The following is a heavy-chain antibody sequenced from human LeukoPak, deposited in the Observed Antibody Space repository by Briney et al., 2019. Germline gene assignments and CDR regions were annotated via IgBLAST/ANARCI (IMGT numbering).Heavy chain of an antibody. CDR3: ARTSHSSEIEFDY. V-gene: IGHV1-2*02. CDR1: GYTFTGYY. Sequence: ASVKVSCKASGYTFTGYYMHWVRQAPGQGLEWMGWINPNSGGTNYAQKFQGRVTMTRDTSISTAYMELSRLRSDDTAVYYCARTSHSSEIEFDYWGQGTLVTVSS. J-gene: IGHJ4*02. D-gene: IGHD6-19*01. CDR2: INPNSGGT.